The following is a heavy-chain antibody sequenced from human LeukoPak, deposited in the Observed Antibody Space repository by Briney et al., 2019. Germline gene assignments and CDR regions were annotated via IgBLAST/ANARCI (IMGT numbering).Heavy chain of an antibody. J-gene: IGHJ1*01. Sequence: GGSLRLSCAASGFTFDTYTLHWVRQPPGRGLEWVSSISSSSSYIYYADSVKGRFTISRDNSKNTLYLQMNSLRAEDTAVYYCAKYFASGSYYKLPHWGQGTLVTVSS. CDR2: ISSSSSYI. CDR1: GFTFDTYT. V-gene: IGHV3-21*04. D-gene: IGHD3-10*01. CDR3: AKYFASGSYYKLPH.